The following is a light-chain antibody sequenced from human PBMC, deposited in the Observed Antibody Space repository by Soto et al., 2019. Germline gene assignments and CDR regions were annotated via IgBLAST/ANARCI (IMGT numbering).Light chain of an antibody. CDR3: QQYGSSPS. CDR2: DAS. V-gene: IGKV3-20*01. J-gene: IGKJ4*01. CDR1: QSVSSK. Sequence: EMVMTQSPATLSVSTGERATLSCSASQSVSSKLAWYQHKPGQAPRLRIYDASNRATGIPARFSGSGSGTDFTLSISRLEPEDFAVYYCQQYGSSPSFGGGTKVDIK.